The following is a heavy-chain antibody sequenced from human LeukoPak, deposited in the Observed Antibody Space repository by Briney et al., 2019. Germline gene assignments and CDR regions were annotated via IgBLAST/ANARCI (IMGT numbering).Heavy chain of an antibody. CDR1: GYIFISYG. D-gene: IGHD4-11*01. Sequence: GASVKVSCKASGYIFISYGISWVRQAPGQGLEWMGWISADNGNTNYAQKLQGRVTMTTDTSTTTAYMELRSLRSDDTAVYYCARVLYSNFEDYFDFWGQGTLVTVSS. CDR2: ISADNGNT. CDR3: ARVLYSNFEDYFDF. V-gene: IGHV1-18*01. J-gene: IGHJ4*02.